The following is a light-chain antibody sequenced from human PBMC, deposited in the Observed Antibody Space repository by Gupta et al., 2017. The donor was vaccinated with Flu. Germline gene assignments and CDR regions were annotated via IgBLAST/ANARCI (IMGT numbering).Light chain of an antibody. Sequence: EILMTQSPATLSVSPGERATLSCGASQTISTNLAWYQQTPGQAPRLLIYGASTRATGIPARFSGSGSTTEFTLTITSLQSEDFVTYYCQQYDKWPRTFGQGTKVELK. CDR3: QQYDKWPRT. J-gene: IGKJ1*01. V-gene: IGKV3-15*01. CDR2: GAS. CDR1: QTISTN.